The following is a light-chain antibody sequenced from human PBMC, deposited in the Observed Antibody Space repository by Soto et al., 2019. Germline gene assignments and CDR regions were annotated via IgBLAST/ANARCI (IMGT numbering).Light chain of an antibody. V-gene: IGKV1-5*01. CDR2: AAS. CDR1: QSISSW. J-gene: IGKJ1*01. Sequence: DIQMTQSPSTLSASVGDRVTITCRASQSISSWLAWYQQKPGKAPKLLIYAASTLQSGVPSRFSGSGSGTDFTLTISSLQPEDFATYYCQQLNSYPPLTFGQGTKVDIK. CDR3: QQLNSYPPLT.